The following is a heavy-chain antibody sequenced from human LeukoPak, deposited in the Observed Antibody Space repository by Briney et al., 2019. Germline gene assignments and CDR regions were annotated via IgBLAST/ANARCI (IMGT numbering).Heavy chain of an antibody. CDR2: ISSSSSYI. CDR1: GFPFSSYS. V-gene: IGHV3-21*01. J-gene: IGHJ6*02. Sequence: PGGSLRLSCAPSGFPFSSYSMNWVRQAPGKGLEWVSSISSSSSYIYYADSVKGRFTISRDNAKNSLYLQMNSLRAEDTAVYYCARDINVRGGAYYYYGMDVWGQGTTVTVPS. D-gene: IGHD3-10*02. CDR3: ARDINVRGGAYYYYGMDV.